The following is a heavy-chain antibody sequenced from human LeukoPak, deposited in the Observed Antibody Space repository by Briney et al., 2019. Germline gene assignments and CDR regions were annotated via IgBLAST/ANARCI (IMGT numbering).Heavy chain of an antibody. J-gene: IGHJ4*01. CDR1: GASFSNDY. D-gene: IGHD3-16*01. Sequence: SETLSLTCTVSGASFSNDYWSWVRQAPGKGLEWIGYIYHNGRTNYNPSLKSRITMSIDTSQKQFSLKLISVTAADTAVYYCARASEGIGYFDTWGRGSLVTASS. CDR2: IYHNGRT. CDR3: ARASEGIGYFDT. V-gene: IGHV4-59*01.